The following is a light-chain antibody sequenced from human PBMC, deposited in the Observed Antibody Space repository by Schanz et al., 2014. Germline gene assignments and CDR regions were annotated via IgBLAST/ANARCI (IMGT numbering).Light chain of an antibody. CDR2: NTN. V-gene: IGLV1-40*01. Sequence: QSPLTQPPSVSGASGQRVTISCTGSTSNIGSGYDVHWYRHLPGGAPKLLIHNTNSRPSGVPDRFSASKSGTSASLAITGLQAEDEADYYCQSYDSSLSAHVFGTGTKLTVL. CDR3: QSYDSSLSAHV. J-gene: IGLJ1*01. CDR1: TSNIGSGYD.